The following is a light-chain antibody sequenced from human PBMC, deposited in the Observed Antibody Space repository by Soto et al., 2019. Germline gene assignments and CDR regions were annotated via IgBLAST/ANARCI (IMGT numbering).Light chain of an antibody. CDR3: HQSYSTPST. Sequence: DIQMTQSPSSLSASVGDRVTITCRASQSISSYLNWYQQKPGKAPKLLIYAASSLQSVFPSRFSGSGSGTDFTITISSLQPEDFATYYFHQSYSTPSTFGQGTQLEIK. CDR1: QSISSY. V-gene: IGKV1-39*01. J-gene: IGKJ2*02. CDR2: AAS.